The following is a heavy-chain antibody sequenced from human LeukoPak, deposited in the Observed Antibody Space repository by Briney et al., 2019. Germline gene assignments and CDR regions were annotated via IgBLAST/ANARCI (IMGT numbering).Heavy chain of an antibody. CDR1: GGSISSYY. V-gene: IGHV4-59*01. D-gene: IGHD3-22*01. CDR3: ARPTPEDHETSGSINSVYLFHY. J-gene: IGHJ4*02. CDR2: IYYSGST. Sequence: PSETLSLTCTVSGGSISSYYWSWIRQPPGKGLEWIGYIYYSGSTNYNPSLKSRVTTSVDTSKNQFSLKLSSVTAADTAVYYCARPTPEDHETSGSINSVYLFHYWGQGTLVTVSS.